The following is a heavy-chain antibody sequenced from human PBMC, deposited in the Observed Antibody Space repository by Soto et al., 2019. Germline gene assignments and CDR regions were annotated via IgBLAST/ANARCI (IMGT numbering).Heavy chain of an antibody. J-gene: IGHJ5*02. CDR2: IYPSDSDT. Sequence: GESLKISCKGSGYSFANYWIAWVRQMPGKGLEYMGIIYPSDSDTRYSPSFQGQVTISADKSINTAYLQWSSLKASDTAMYYCARHGFYGDYSSNYFDPWGQGTLLTVSS. CDR1: GYSFANYW. V-gene: IGHV5-51*01. CDR3: ARHGFYGDYSSNYFDP. D-gene: IGHD4-17*01.